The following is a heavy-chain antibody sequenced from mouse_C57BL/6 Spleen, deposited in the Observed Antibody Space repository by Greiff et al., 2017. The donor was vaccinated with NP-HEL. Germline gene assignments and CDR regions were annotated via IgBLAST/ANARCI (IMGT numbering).Heavy chain of an antibody. CDR1: GFTFSSYA. D-gene: IGHD1-1*01. CDR3: ARDRDYYGSSDGYFDV. CDR2: ISDGGSYT. Sequence: EVQVVESGGGLVKPGGSLKLSCAASGFTFSSYAMSWVRQTPEKRLEWVATISDGGSYTYYPDNVKGRFTISRDNAKNNLYLQMSHLKSEDTAMYYCARDRDYYGSSDGYFDVWGTGTTVTVSS. V-gene: IGHV5-4*01. J-gene: IGHJ1*03.